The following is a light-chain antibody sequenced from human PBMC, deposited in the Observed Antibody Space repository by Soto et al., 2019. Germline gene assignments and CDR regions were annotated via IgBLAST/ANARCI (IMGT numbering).Light chain of an antibody. CDR3: QQYDEWPLP. CDR2: DAF. V-gene: IGKV3-15*01. Sequence: EKVMTQSPATLSVSPGERATLSCRASQSVKSRLAWYQQKPGQAPRLLIYDAFTRATGIPARFSGSASGTEFTRTISSLQSEDFAVYYCQQYDEWPLPLGGGTKVEIK. CDR1: QSVKSR. J-gene: IGKJ4*01.